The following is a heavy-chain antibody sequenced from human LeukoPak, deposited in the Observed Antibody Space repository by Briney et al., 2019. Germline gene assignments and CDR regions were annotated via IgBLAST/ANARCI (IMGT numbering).Heavy chain of an antibody. CDR1: GGSISSGSYY. V-gene: IGHV4-61*02. Sequence: SETLSLTCTVSGGSISSGSYYWSWIRQPAGKGLEWIGRIYTSGSTNYNPSLKSRVTISVDTSKNQFSLKLSSVTAADTAVYYCAREEMATMEFDYWGQGALVTVSS. CDR3: AREEMATMEFDY. D-gene: IGHD5-24*01. CDR2: IYTSGST. J-gene: IGHJ4*02.